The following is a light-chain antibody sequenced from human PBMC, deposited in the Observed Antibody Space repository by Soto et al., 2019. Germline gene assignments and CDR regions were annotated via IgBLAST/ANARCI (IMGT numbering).Light chain of an antibody. CDR1: QSVSCSD. Sequence: ESVWTKYPGTLSMSPGERATLSCRASQSVSCSDSAWYQQKPGQAPRLLIYVASRRATGIPDRFSGSGSGTDFTLTISRLEPEDFAVYYCQQYGSSPFTFGPGTKVDIK. CDR3: QQYGSSPFT. V-gene: IGKV3-20*01. J-gene: IGKJ3*01. CDR2: VAS.